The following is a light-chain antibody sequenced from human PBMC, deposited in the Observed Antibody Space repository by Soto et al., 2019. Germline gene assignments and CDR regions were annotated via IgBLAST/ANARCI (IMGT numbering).Light chain of an antibody. V-gene: IGLV2-11*01. CDR3: CSYEGSYYV. CDR1: SSDVGGYNY. Sequence: QSALTQPRSVSGSPGQSVTISCTGTSSDVGGYNYVSWYQQHPGKAPKLMIYDVSKRPSGVPDRFSGSKSGNTASLTISGQQAEDEADYYCCSYEGSYYVLGTGTKVTVL. CDR2: DVS. J-gene: IGLJ1*01.